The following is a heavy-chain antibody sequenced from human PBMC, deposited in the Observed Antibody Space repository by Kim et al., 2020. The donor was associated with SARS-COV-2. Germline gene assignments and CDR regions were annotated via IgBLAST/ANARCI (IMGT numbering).Heavy chain of an antibody. Sequence: TYAQKLQGRVTMTTETSTSTAYMELRSLRSDDTAVYYCAFAGNSGGWFDPWGQGTLVTVSS. D-gene: IGHD6-13*01. V-gene: IGHV1-18*01. J-gene: IGHJ5*02. CDR3: AFAGNSGGWFDP.